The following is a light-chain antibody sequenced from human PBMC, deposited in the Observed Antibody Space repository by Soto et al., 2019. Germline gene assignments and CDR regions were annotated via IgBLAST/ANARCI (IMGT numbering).Light chain of an antibody. CDR2: LGS. CDR3: MQALQIPHT. V-gene: IGKV2-28*01. CDR1: QSLLHSNGYKY. Sequence: DIVMTQSPLSLPVTPGEPASISCRSSQSLLHSNGYKYLDWYLQKPGQSPQLLIYLGSNRASGVPDRFSGSGSGTDFTLKIRRVEAEDVGIYYCMQALQIPHTFGQGTKLEIK. J-gene: IGKJ2*01.